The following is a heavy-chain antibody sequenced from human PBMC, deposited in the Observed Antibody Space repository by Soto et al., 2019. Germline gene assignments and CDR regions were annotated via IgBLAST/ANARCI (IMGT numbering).Heavy chain of an antibody. CDR1: GGSISSYY. V-gene: IGHV4-39*01. J-gene: IGHJ6*02. D-gene: IGHD3-10*01. CDR2: VYYSGST. CDR3: ATFGKLRYYYYGLDV. Sequence: SETLSLTCTVSGGSISSYYWGWIRQPPGKGLEWIGTVYYSGSTYNNPSLKSRVTISVDTSKNQFSPKLNSVTAADTAVYYCATFGKLRYYYYGLDVWGQGTAVTVSS.